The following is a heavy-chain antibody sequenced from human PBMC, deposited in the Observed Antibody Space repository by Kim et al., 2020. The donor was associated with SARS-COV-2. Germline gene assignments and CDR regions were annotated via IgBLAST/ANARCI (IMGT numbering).Heavy chain of an antibody. CDR2: T. V-gene: IGHV4-34*01. Sequence: TNYNPSLKSRVTISVDTSKNQFSLKLSSVTAADTAVYYCARGRRRYGMDVWGQGTTVTVSS. CDR3: ARGRRRYGMDV. J-gene: IGHJ6*02.